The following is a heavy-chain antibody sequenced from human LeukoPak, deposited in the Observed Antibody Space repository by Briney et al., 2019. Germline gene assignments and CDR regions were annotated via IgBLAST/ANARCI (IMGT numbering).Heavy chain of an antibody. J-gene: IGHJ6*03. CDR2: IHTSCST. CDR3: ARGIDYYDSSGESYYYYYMDV. V-gene: IGHV4-4*07. CDR1: GGSISSYY. D-gene: IGHD3-22*01. Sequence: SATLSLTCTVSGGSISSYYWSWSRQPAGKGLEWIGRIHTSCSTNYNPSLKSRVTMSVDTSKNQFSLKRSSVTAADTAVYYCARGIDYYDSSGESYYYYYMDVWGKGTTVTISS.